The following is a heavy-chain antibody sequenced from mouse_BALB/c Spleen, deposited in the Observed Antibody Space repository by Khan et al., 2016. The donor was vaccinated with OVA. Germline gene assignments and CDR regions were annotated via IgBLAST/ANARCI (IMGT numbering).Heavy chain of an antibody. CDR3: ARDFHYYGSRGAMDN. V-gene: IGHV1-4*01. CDR2: IIPSTVYT. J-gene: IGHJ4*01. D-gene: IGHD1-1*01. Sequence: QVQLQQSGAELARPGASVKMSCKASGYTFTSYTMHWVKQRPGQGLEWIGYIIPSTVYTNYNQKFMDKATLTADKSSSTAYMQLSSLTSEDSAVYYCARDFHYYGSRGAMDNWGQGTSVTVSS. CDR1: GYTFTSYT.